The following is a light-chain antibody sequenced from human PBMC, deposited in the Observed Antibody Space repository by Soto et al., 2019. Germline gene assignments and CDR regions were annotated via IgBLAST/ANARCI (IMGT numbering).Light chain of an antibody. CDR3: QQYNNWPWT. Sequence: THSPGTLSLSPLERATLSCRASQSVSSNYLAWYQQKPGQAPRLLIYGASTRATGIPARFSGSGSGTDFTLTISGLQSEDSAVYYCQQYNNWPWTFGPGTKVDIK. CDR2: GAS. J-gene: IGKJ1*01. V-gene: IGKV3-15*01. CDR1: QSVSSN.